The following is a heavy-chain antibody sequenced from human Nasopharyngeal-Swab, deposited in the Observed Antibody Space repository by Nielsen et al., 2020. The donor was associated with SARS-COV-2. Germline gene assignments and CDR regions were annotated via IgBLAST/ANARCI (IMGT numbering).Heavy chain of an antibody. J-gene: IGHJ4*02. CDR2: ISGSGGTI. CDR1: GVSGFTFSNYA. Sequence: GGSLRLSCAASGVSGFTFSNYAMNWVRQAPGKGLEWVSGISGSGGTIYYVDSVKGRFTISRDNSRNSLYLHMSNLRAEDTAIYYCAKGYSSGWVPYEYWDQGTLVTVSS. CDR3: AKGYSSGWVPYEY. D-gene: IGHD6-19*01. V-gene: IGHV3-23*01.